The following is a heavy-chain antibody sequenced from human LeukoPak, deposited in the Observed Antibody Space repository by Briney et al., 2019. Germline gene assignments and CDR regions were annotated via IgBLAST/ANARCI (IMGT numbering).Heavy chain of an antibody. Sequence: TPSETLSLTCTVSGGSISSGGYYWSWIRQPPGKGLEWIGYIYHSGSTYYNPSLKSRVTISVDRSKNQFSLKLSSVTAADTAVYYCAGLPVPVSVEDYYDYFIDVWGKGSTVTVSS. V-gene: IGHV4-30-2*01. CDR3: AGLPVPVSVEDYYDYFIDV. J-gene: IGHJ6*03. CDR1: GGSISSGGYY. CDR2: IYHSGST. D-gene: IGHD1-14*01.